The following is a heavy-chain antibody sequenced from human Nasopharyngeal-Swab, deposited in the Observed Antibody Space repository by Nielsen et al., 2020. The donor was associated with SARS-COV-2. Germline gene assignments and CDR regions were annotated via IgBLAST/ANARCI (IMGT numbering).Heavy chain of an antibody. J-gene: IGHJ3*02. CDR2: INHSGST. D-gene: IGHD2-15*01. CDR3: ARGGGVPGGSLGRFAQPDAFDI. V-gene: IGHV4-34*01. Sequence: RQAPGKGLEWIGEINHSGSTNYNPSLKSRVIISVDTSKNQFSLKLSSVTAADTAVYYCARGGGVPGGSLGRFAQPDAFDIWGQGTMVTVSS.